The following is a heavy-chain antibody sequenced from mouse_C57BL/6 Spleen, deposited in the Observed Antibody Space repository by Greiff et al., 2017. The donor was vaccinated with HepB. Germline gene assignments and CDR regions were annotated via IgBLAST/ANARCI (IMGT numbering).Heavy chain of an antibody. V-gene: IGHV1-82*01. D-gene: IGHD1-1*01. Sequence: QVQLQQSGPELVKPGASVKISCKASGYAFSSSWMNWVKQRPGKGLEWIGRIYPGDGDTNYNGKFKGKATLTADKSSSTAYMQLSSLTSEDSAVYFCAGDGSIYYFDYWGQGTTLTVSS. CDR2: IYPGDGDT. CDR3: AGDGSIYYFDY. J-gene: IGHJ2*01. CDR1: GYAFSSSW.